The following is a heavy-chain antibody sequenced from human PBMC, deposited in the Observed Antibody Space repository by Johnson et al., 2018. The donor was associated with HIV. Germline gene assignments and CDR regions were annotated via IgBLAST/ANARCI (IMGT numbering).Heavy chain of an antibody. J-gene: IGHJ3*02. Sequence: QMQLVESGGGVVQPGRSLRLSCTASGFTFSSYTIYWVRQTPGKGLEWVALISYDGSNKYYADSVKGRFTISRDNSKNTLFLQMNSLRAEDTAVYYCARASSIAARGADAFDIWGQGTMVTVSS. V-gene: IGHV3-30*04. D-gene: IGHD6-6*01. CDR2: ISYDGSNK. CDR3: ARASSIAARGADAFDI. CDR1: GFTFSSYT.